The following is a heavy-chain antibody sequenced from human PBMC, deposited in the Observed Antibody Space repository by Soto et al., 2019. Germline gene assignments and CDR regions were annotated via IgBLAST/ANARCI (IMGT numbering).Heavy chain of an antibody. J-gene: IGHJ4*02. V-gene: IGHV3-23*01. D-gene: IGHD3-16*01. CDR2: IGGSGGST. CDR1: GFTFSSYA. Sequence: EVQLLESGGGLVQPGGSLRLSCAASGFTFSSYAMSWVRQAPGKGLEWVSAIGGSGGSTYYADSVKGRFTISRDNSKNTLYLQMNSLRAEDTAVYYCAKDKADYVWGSYQDYWGQGTLVTVSS. CDR3: AKDKADYVWGSYQDY.